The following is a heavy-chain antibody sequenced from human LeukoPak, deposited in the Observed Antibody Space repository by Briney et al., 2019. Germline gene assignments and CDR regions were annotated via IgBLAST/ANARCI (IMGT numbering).Heavy chain of an antibody. CDR2: ISAYNGNT. D-gene: IGHD4-17*01. CDR3: ARNGDYVFDY. CDR1: GYTFTGYY. J-gene: IGHJ4*02. V-gene: IGHV1-18*04. Sequence: ASVKVSCKASGYTFTGYYMHWVRQAPGQGLEWMGWISAYNGNTNYAQKLQGRVTMTTDTSTSTAYMELRSLRSDDTAVYYCARNGDYVFDYWGQGTLVTVSS.